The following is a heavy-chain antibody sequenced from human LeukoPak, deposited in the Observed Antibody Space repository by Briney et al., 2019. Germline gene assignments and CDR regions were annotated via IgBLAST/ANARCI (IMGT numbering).Heavy chain of an antibody. J-gene: IGHJ4*02. CDR2: IIPIFGTA. CDR3: ARDRAYTHTAMVFYYFDY. D-gene: IGHD5-18*01. V-gene: IGHV1-69*13. Sequence: ASVKVSCKASGYTFTGYYMHWVRQAPGQGLEWMGGIIPIFGTANYAQKFQGRVTITADESTSTAYMELSSLRSEDTAVYYCARDRAYTHTAMVFYYFDYWGQGTLVTVSS. CDR1: GYTFTGYY.